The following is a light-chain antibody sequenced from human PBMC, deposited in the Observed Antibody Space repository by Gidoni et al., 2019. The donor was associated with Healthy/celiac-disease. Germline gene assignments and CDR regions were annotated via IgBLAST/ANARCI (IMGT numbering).Light chain of an antibody. CDR2: QDS. V-gene: IGLV3-1*01. CDR3: QAWDSSTVV. CDR1: KLGDTY. J-gene: IGLJ2*01. Sequence: SYELTQPPSVSVSPGQTASITCSGDKLGDTYACWYQQKPGQSPVLVIYQDSKRPSGIPDRFSGSNSGKTATLTISGTKAMDEADYYCQAWDSSTVVFGGGTKLTVI.